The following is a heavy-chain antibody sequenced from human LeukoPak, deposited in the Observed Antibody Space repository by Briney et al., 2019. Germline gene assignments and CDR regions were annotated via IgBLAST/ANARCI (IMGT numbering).Heavy chain of an antibody. CDR3: ARGSLWFGELEGFGP. CDR2: IYYSGST. V-gene: IGHV4-30-4*01. D-gene: IGHD3-10*01. CDR1: GGSISSGDYY. J-gene: IGHJ5*02. Sequence: SETLSLTCTVSGGSISSGDYYWSWIRQPPGKGLEWIGYIYYSGSTYYNPSLKSRVTISVDTSKNQFSLKLSSVTAADTAVYYCARGSLWFGELEGFGPWGQGTLVTVSS.